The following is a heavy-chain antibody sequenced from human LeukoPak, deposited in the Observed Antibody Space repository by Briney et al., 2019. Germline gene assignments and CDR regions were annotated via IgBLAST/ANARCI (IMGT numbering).Heavy chain of an antibody. V-gene: IGHV1-46*01. J-gene: IGHJ4*02. CDR3: AKDIVGATIRWYFDY. CDR1: GYTFTSYY. Sequence: ASVKVSCKASGYTFTSYYMHWVRQAPGQGLEWMGIINPSGGSTSYAQKFQGRVTMTRDMSTSTVYMELSRLRSDDTAVYYCAKDIVGATIRWYFDYWGQGTLVTVSS. CDR2: INPSGGST. D-gene: IGHD1-26*01.